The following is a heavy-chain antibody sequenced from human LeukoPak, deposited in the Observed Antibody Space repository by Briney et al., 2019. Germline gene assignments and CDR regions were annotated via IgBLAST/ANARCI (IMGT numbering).Heavy chain of an antibody. V-gene: IGHV4-59*07. J-gene: IGHJ5*02. CDR3: ERYSYSNLLTGYYEGFDH. Sequence: SDTLSLMCSISGGFISSYYWICIRQPPGKGLECIGYIYYSGCTNYNPSLKSRVTLSVDTFKNQCSLNMSYLPAADTAVYYCERYSYSNLLTGYYEGFDHWGQGTLVTVSS. CDR1: GGFISSYY. CDR2: IYYSGCT. D-gene: IGHD3-9*01.